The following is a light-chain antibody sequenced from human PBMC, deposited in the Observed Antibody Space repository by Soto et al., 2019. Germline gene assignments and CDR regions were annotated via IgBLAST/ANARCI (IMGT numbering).Light chain of an antibody. CDR2: AAS. V-gene: IGKV1-8*01. CDR1: QGVSSY. J-gene: IGKJ1*01. CDR3: QQYYSYPWT. Sequence: IQMTQSPSSFSASTGDRVTITCRASQGVSSYLAWYQQKPGKAPKLLIYAASTLQSGVPSRFSGSGSGTDFTLTISCLQSEDFATYYCQQYYSYPWTFGQGTKVDIK.